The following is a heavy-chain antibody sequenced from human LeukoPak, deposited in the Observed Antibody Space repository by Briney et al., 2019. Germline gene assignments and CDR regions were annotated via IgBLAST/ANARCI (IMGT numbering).Heavy chain of an antibody. J-gene: IGHJ4*02. Sequence: GGSLRLSCAASGFTFSSYSMNWVRQAPGKGLEWVSYISSSSSTIYYADSVKGRFTISRDNTKNSLYLQMNSLRAEDTAVYYCARAWEVTTLYFDYWGQGTLVTVSS. D-gene: IGHD4-17*01. CDR3: ARAWEVTTLYFDY. CDR2: ISSSSSTI. V-gene: IGHV3-48*04. CDR1: GFTFSSYS.